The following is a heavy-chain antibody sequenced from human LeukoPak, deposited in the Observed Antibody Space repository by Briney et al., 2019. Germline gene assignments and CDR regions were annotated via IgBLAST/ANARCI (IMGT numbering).Heavy chain of an antibody. CDR3: ARASYYGSGRRRGWFDP. V-gene: IGHV4-38-2*02. D-gene: IGHD3-10*01. Sequence: SETLSLTCTVSGYSISSGYYWGWIRQPPGKGLEWIGSIYHSGSTYYNPSLKSRVTTSVDTSKNQFSLKLSSVTAADTAVYYCARASYYGSGRRRGWFDPWGQGTLVTVSS. CDR1: GYSISSGYY. J-gene: IGHJ5*02. CDR2: IYHSGST.